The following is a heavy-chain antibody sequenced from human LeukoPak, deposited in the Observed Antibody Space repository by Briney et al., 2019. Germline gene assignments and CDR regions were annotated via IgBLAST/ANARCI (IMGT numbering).Heavy chain of an antibody. CDR1: GGSFRGYY. D-gene: IGHD6-19*01. V-gene: IGHV4-34*01. CDR2: INHSGST. Sequence: PSETLSLTCAVYGGSFRGYYWSWIRQPPGKGLEWIGEINHSGSTNYNPSLKSRVTISVDTSKNQFSRKLSSVTAADTAVYYCARGKTVAGTIGGVNYWGQGTLVTVSS. CDR3: ARGKTVAGTIGGVNY. J-gene: IGHJ4*02.